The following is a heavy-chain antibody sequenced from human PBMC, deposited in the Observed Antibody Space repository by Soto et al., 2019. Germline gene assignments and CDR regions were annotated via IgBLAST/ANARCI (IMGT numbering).Heavy chain of an antibody. D-gene: IGHD4-17*01. CDR3: ARSLEGTTVTNWFDP. V-gene: IGHV1-69*01. J-gene: IGHJ5*01. Sequence: QVQLVQSGAEVKKPGSSVKVSCKASAYTFNSYSLSWLRQAPGQRLEWMGGITPVFGTADYAQSFEDRLTITADDCTSTVYMELSSLRSDDTAVYYCARSLEGTTVTNWFDPWGQGALVTVSS. CDR1: AYTFNSYS. CDR2: ITPVFGTA.